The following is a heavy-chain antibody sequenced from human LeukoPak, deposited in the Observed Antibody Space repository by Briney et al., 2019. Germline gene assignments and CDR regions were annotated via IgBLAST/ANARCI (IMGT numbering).Heavy chain of an antibody. Sequence: GGSLRLSCAASDFTFSSYAMSWVRQAPGKGLEWVSAISESGGRTYYADSVKGRLTISRDSSKNTLYLQMSSLRAEDTAVYYCAKGFGYNSGWGYRFTYWGQGTLVTVSS. CDR2: ISESGGRT. V-gene: IGHV3-23*01. CDR1: DFTFSSYA. J-gene: IGHJ4*02. D-gene: IGHD6-19*01. CDR3: AKGFGYNSGWGYRFTY.